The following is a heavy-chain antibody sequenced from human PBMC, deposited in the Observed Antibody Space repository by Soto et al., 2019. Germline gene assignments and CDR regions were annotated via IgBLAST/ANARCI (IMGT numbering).Heavy chain of an antibody. Sequence: GVSLRLSCAASGFTFGNYWMHWVRQAPGKGLVWVSRISWNSGSTDYADSVKGRFTIYRENAKNSLYLQMNSLRTEDTALYYCAKNIAIFGVVHRDAFDNCGQGTLV. V-gene: IGHV3-9*01. CDR3: AKNIAIFGVVHRDAFDN. CDR2: ISWNSGST. J-gene: IGHJ4*01. CDR1: GFTFGNYW. D-gene: IGHD3-3*02.